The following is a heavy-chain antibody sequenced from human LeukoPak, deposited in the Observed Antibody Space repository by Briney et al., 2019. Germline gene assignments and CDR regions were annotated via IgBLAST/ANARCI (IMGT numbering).Heavy chain of an antibody. J-gene: IGHJ4*02. Sequence: GGSLRLSCVASGFTFDTYTMNCVRQAPGKGLEWVSSISSKSGYIHYADSVKGRFIISRDNAKNSLSLQMNSLRAEDTAVYYCARVRTAYYPDYWGQGTLVTVSS. CDR2: ISSKSGYI. D-gene: IGHD3/OR15-3a*01. CDR1: GFTFDTYT. V-gene: IGHV3-21*01. CDR3: ARVRTAYYPDY.